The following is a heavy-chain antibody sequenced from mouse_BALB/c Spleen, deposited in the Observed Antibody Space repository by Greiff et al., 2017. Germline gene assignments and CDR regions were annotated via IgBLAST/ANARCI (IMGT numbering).Heavy chain of an antibody. CDR3: ERPITTEVGDAMDY. CDR1: GFTFSSYG. J-gene: IGHJ4*01. Sequence: EVQGVESGGDLVKPGGSLKLSCAASGFTFSSYGMSWVRQTPDKRLEWVATISSGGSYTYYPDSVKGRLTISRDNAKNTLNLKMSSLKSEDTAMYYCERPITTEVGDAMDYWGKGNTVTVAS. D-gene: IGHD1-1*01. V-gene: IGHV5-6*01. CDR2: ISSGGSYT.